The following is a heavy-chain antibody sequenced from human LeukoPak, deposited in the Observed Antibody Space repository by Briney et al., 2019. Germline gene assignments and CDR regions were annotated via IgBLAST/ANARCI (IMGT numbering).Heavy chain of an antibody. CDR2: IYYSGST. Sequence: SETLSLTCAVYGGSFSSYYWSWIRQPPGKGLEWIGYIYYSGSTNYNPSLKSRVTISVDTSKNQFSLKLSSVTAADTAVYYCARVGYDFWSGYYPFDYWGQGTLVTVSS. D-gene: IGHD3-3*01. V-gene: IGHV4-59*01. J-gene: IGHJ4*02. CDR3: ARVGYDFWSGYYPFDY. CDR1: GGSFSSYY.